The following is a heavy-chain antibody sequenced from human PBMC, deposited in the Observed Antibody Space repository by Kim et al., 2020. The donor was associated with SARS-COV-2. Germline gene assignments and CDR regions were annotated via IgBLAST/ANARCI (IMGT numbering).Heavy chain of an antibody. CDR1: GYTFTSYY. CDR3: ARDLFNYYDSSGGRSYYYGMDV. CDR2: INPSGGST. D-gene: IGHD3-22*01. Sequence: ASVKVSCKASGYTFTSYYMHWVRQAPGQGLELMGIINPSGGSTSHAQKSQGRVTMTRDTSTSTVYMELSSLRSEDTAVYYCARDLFNYYDSSGGRSYYYGMDVWGQATTVTVSS. V-gene: IGHV1-46*01. J-gene: IGHJ6*02.